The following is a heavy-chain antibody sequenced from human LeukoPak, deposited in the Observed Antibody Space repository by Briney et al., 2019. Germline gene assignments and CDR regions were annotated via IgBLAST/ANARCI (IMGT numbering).Heavy chain of an antibody. J-gene: IGHJ4*02. CDR2: IYNSGST. Sequence: SETLSLTCAVSGYSISNTYYWGWIRQPPGKELEWIGSIYNSGSTHYNPSLKSRVPISVDTSKNQFSLKLTSVTAADTAVYYCAGNSSGNYFDYWGQGTLVTVSS. CDR3: AGNSSGNYFDY. CDR1: GYSISNTYY. V-gene: IGHV4-38-2*01. D-gene: IGHD1-26*01.